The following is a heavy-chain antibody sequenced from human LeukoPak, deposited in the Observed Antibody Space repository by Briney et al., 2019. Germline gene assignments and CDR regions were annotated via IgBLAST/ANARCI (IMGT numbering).Heavy chain of an antibody. Sequence: XGYTLTELXXXXXRQAXGKGXXXXGGFDPEDGETIYAQKFQGRVTMTEDTSTDTAYMELSSLRSEDTAVYYCATGPWELRRAFDIWGQGTMVTVSS. J-gene: IGHJ3*02. CDR2: FDPEDGET. CDR1: GYTLTELX. D-gene: IGHD1-26*01. CDR3: ATGPWELRRAFDI. V-gene: IGHV1-24*01.